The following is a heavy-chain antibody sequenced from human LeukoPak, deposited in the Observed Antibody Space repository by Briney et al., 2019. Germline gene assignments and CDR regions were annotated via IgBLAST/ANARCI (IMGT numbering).Heavy chain of an antibody. V-gene: IGHV3-9*01. J-gene: IGHJ3*02. Sequence: GGSLRLSCAASGFTFDDYAMYWVRQAPGKGLEWVSGISWNSGSIGYADSVKGRFTISRDNAKNSLYLQMNSLRAEDTALYYCAKVHSSGHAFDIWGQGTMVTVSS. CDR1: GFTFDDYA. D-gene: IGHD6-19*01. CDR2: ISWNSGSI. CDR3: AKVHSSGHAFDI.